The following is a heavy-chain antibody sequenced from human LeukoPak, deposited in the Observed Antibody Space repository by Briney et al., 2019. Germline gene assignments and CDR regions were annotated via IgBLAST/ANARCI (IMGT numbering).Heavy chain of an antibody. V-gene: IGHV3-23*01. CDR3: AKDGVVTAITDFDY. Sequence: PGGSLRLSCAASGFTFSSYGMSWVRQAPGKGLEWVSAISGSGGSTYYADSVKGRFTISRDNSKNTLYLQMNSLGAENTAVYYCAKDGVVTAITDFDYWGQGTLVTVSS. CDR1: GFTFSSYG. CDR2: ISGSGGST. D-gene: IGHD2-21*02. J-gene: IGHJ4*02.